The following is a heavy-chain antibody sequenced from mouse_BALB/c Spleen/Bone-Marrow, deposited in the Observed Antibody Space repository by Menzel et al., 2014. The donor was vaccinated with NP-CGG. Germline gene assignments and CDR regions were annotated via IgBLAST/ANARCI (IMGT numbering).Heavy chain of an antibody. CDR3: TRSGPGFAY. CDR2: INPNNGGT. J-gene: IGHJ3*01. CDR1: GYTFTKYF. V-gene: IGHV1S81*02. Sequence: QVQLKQSGAELVKPGASVKLSCKASGYTFTKYFMYWVKQRPGQGLEWIGEINPNNGGTNFNENFKSKATLTLDKSSSTAYMQLSSLTSEDSAVYYCTRSGPGFAYWGHGTLVIVSA.